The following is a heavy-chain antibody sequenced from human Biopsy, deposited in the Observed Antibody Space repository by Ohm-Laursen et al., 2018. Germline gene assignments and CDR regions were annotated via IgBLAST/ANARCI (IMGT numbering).Heavy chain of an antibody. CDR1: GFIFSRYW. Sequence: SLRLSCTASGFIFSRYWMNWVRQTPEKGLEWVANMNQDGSEEHYVDSVKGRFTISRDNSKSSLYLQMNSLRDEDTAVYYCARGPSGTAADRFASWGQGTLVTVSS. CDR2: MNQDGSEE. CDR3: ARGPSGTAADRFAS. V-gene: IGHV3-7*04. J-gene: IGHJ4*02. D-gene: IGHD6-13*01.